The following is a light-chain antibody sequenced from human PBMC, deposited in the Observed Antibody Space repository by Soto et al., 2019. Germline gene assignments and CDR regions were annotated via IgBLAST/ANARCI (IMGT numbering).Light chain of an antibody. CDR2: DVS. V-gene: IGLV2-14*03. J-gene: IGLJ2*01. CDR3: SSYTSSSTQV. Sequence: QSALTQPASVSGSPGQSITISCTGTSSDVGGYNYVPWYQVHPGKAPILMIYDVSNRPSGVSNRFSGSKSGNTASLTISGLQAEDEADYYCSSYTSSSTQVFGGGTKLTVL. CDR1: SSDVGGYNY.